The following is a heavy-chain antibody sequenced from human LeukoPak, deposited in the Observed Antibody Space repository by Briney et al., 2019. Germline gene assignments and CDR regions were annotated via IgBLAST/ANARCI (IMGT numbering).Heavy chain of an antibody. D-gene: IGHD1-26*01. CDR2: INTDGTFI. V-gene: IGHV3-74*01. J-gene: IGHJ4*02. Sequence: GGSLRLSCAASGFTFSDYWMHWVRQAPGKGLVWVPRINTDGTFIRHADSVRGRFTISRDAAKNTLFLQMNSLRAEDTAVYYYAREARVGGALQYWGQGVLVTVSA. CDR3: AREARVGGALQY. CDR1: GFTFSDYW.